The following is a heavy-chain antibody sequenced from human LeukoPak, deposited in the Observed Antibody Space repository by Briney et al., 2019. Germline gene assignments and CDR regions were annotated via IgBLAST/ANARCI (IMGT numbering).Heavy chain of an antibody. CDR1: GGSISSYY. Sequence: SETLSLTCTVSGGSISSYYWSWIRQPPGKGLEWIGYIYYSGSTNYNPSLKSRVTISVDTSKNQFSLKLSSVTAADTAVYYCARLERRQEAVDIWGQGTMVTVSS. J-gene: IGHJ3*02. D-gene: IGHD1-1*01. CDR2: IYYSGST. CDR3: ARLERRQEAVDI. V-gene: IGHV4-59*08.